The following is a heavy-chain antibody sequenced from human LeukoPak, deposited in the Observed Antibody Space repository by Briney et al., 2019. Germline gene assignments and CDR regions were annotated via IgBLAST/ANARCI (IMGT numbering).Heavy chain of an antibody. CDR2: INPNSGGV. D-gene: IGHD2-8*02. Sequence: GASVKVSCKPSGYTFSDYHIHWVRQAPGQGPEWMGWINPNSGGVDYAQKFQGWVTMTRDTSINTAYMELSRLRSDDTAVYYCAREGMAGGFDYWGQGTLVTVFS. V-gene: IGHV1-2*04. J-gene: IGHJ4*02. CDR1: GYTFSDYH. CDR3: AREGMAGGFDY.